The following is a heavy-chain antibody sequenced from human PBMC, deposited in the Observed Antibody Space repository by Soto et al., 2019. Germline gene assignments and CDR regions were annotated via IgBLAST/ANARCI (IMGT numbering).Heavy chain of an antibody. CDR1: GFTFCSYA. CDR2: ISGSGGST. CDR3: ATCIGSHDYGDYVR. V-gene: IGHV3-23*01. Sequence: EVQLLESGGGLVQPGGSLRLSCAASGFTFCSYAMSWVRQAPGKGLEWVSAISGSGGSTYYADSVKGRFTISRDNSKNTLYLQMNSLRAEDTAVYYCATCIGSHDYGDYVRWSQGTLVTVSS. J-gene: IGHJ4*02. D-gene: IGHD4-17*01.